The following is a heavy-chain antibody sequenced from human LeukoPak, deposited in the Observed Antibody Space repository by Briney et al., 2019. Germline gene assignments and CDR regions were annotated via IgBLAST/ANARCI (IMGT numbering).Heavy chain of an antibody. V-gene: IGHV3-23*01. D-gene: IGHD3-10*01. J-gene: IGHJ4*02. CDR2: ISDSGGRA. CDR3: AKYRGFGDSYDS. CDR1: GITLSNYG. Sequence: GGSLRLSCAVSGITLSNYGMSWVRQAPGKGLEWVAGISDSGGRANYADSVKGRFTISRDTSKNTLYLEMNSLRVEDAAVYYCAKYRGFGDSYDSWGQGTLVTVSS.